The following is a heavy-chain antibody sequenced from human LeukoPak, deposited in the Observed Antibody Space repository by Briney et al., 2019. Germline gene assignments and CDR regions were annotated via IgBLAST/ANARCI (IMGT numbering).Heavy chain of an antibody. CDR3: AKDQYTSGWFTWFDF. CDR2: VSGDGSVT. Sequence: GGSLRLSCAASGFNFDDHAMHWVRQPPGGGLQWVSLVSGDGSVTHYADSVKGRFTASRDNNKNSLYLQVDSLTTEDTAFYYCAKDQYTSGWFTWFDFWGRGTLVTVSS. V-gene: IGHV3-43*02. D-gene: IGHD6-19*01. J-gene: IGHJ4*02. CDR1: GFNFDDHA.